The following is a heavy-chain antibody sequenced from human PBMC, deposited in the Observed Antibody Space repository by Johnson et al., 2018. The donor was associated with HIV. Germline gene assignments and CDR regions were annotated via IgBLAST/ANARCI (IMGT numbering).Heavy chain of an antibody. CDR2: IWYDGSNK. D-gene: IGHD4-17*01. CDR1: GFTFSKSW. V-gene: IGHV3-30*18. Sequence: VQLVESGGGVVQPGRSLRLSCAASGFTFSKSWMHWVRQAPGKGLVWVSGIWYDGSNKYYADSVKGRFTISRDTSKNTLYLQMNSLRAEDTAVYYCAKALGVYGDYVLDAFDIWGQGTMVTVSS. J-gene: IGHJ3*02. CDR3: AKALGVYGDYVLDAFDI.